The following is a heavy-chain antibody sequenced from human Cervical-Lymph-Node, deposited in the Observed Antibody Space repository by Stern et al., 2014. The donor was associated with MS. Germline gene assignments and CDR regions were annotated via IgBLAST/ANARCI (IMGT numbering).Heavy chain of an antibody. CDR3: ARVGRMATLYYFDY. CDR1: GGSISSGGYY. J-gene: IGHJ4*02. CDR2: IYYSGST. V-gene: IGHV4-31*03. D-gene: IGHD4-23*01. Sequence: QLQLQESGPGLVKPSQTLSLTCTVSGGSISSGGYYWSLIRQHPGKGLEWIGYIYYSGSTYYNPSLKSRVTISVDTSKNQFSLKLSSVTAADTAVYYCARVGRMATLYYFDYWGQGTLVTVSS.